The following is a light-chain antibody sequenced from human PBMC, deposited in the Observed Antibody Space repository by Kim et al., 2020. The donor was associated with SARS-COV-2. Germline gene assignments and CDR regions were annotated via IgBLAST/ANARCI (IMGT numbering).Light chain of an antibody. Sequence: VSPGERATLSCRASQSVSSNLAWYQQKPGQAPRLLINGASTRATGIPARFSGSGSGTEFTLTISSLQSEDFAVYYCQQYNNWPFTFGPGTKVDIK. J-gene: IGKJ3*01. V-gene: IGKV3-15*01. CDR1: QSVSSN. CDR3: QQYNNWPFT. CDR2: GAS.